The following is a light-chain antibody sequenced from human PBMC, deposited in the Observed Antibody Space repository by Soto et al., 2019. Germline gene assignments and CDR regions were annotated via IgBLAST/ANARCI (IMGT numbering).Light chain of an antibody. CDR1: QSISSY. V-gene: IGKV1-39*01. Sequence: DIQMTQSPSSLSASVGDRVTITCRASQSISSYLNWYQQKPGKAPKLLIYAASSLQSGVPSRFSGSGSGTEFTLTISSLQPDDFATYYCQQYKSYPGTFGQGTKV. J-gene: IGKJ1*01. CDR3: QQYKSYPGT. CDR2: AAS.